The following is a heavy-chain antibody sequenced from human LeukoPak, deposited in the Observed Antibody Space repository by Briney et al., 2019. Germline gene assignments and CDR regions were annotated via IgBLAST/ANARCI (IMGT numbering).Heavy chain of an antibody. CDR2: IYHSGST. V-gene: IGHV4-4*02. D-gene: IGHD6-13*01. J-gene: IGHJ5*02. CDR3: ARIAAAGYNWFDP. Sequence: PSETLSLTCAVSGGSISSSNWWSWVRQPPGKGLEWIGEIYHSGSTNYNPSLKSRVTISVDKSKNQFSLKLSSVTAADMAVYYCARIAAAGYNWFDPWGQGTLVTVSS. CDR1: GGSISSSNW.